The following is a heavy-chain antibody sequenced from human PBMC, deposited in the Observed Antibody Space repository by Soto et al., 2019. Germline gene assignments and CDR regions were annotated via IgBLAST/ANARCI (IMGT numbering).Heavy chain of an antibody. CDR3: TKDEAYYEDSSGYPDS. Sequence: GSLRLSCSASGFTFRNAWMSWVRQAPGKGLEWVGRIKSKTDGGTTDYAAPVKGRFTISRDDSKNTLYLQMNSLKPEDTAVYYCTKDEAYYEDSSGYPDSWGQGTLVTVYS. CDR2: IKSKTDGGTT. J-gene: IGHJ4*02. D-gene: IGHD3-22*01. V-gene: IGHV3-15*01. CDR1: GFTFRNAW.